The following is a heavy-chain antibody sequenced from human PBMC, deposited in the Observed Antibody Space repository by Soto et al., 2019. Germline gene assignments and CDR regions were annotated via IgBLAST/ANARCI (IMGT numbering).Heavy chain of an antibody. CDR1: GFTFSDYY. CDR2: ITSSGSTI. D-gene: IGHD1-1*01. V-gene: IGHV3-11*01. J-gene: IGHJ3*02. Sequence: QVQLVESGGGLVKPGGSLRLSCAASGFTFSDYYMSWIRQAPGKGLEWVSYITSSGSTIYYADSVKGRFTISRDNAKNSLYLQRNRLRAEDAAVYYCARDELIPLPDAAFDIWGQGTMVTVSS. CDR3: ARDELIPLPDAAFDI.